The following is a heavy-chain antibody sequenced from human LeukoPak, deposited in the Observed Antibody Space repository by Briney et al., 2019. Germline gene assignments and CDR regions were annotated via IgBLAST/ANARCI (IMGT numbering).Heavy chain of an antibody. D-gene: IGHD3-22*01. V-gene: IGHV3-23*01. J-gene: IGHJ4*02. CDR2: ISGSGGST. CDR1: GFTFSSDS. CDR3: ATPGGTMIVGDLNFDY. Sequence: PAGSLRLSCAASGFTFSSDSMNWVRQAPGKGLEWVSAISGSGGSTYYADSVKGRFTISRDNSKNTLYLQMNSLRAEDTAVYYCATPGGTMIVGDLNFDYWGQGTLVTVSS.